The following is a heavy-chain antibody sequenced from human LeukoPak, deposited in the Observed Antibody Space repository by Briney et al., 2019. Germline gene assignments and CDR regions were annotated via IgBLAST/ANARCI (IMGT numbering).Heavy chain of an antibody. CDR1: GGSISSYY. D-gene: IGHD4-17*01. Sequence: SETLSLTCTVSGGSISSYYWSWIRQPPGKGLEWIGYIYYSGSTYYNPSLKSRVTISVDTSKNQFSLKLSSVTAADTAVYYCARVVRDDYVHAFDIWGQGTMVTVSS. J-gene: IGHJ3*02. CDR2: IYYSGST. V-gene: IGHV4-59*12. CDR3: ARVVRDDYVHAFDI.